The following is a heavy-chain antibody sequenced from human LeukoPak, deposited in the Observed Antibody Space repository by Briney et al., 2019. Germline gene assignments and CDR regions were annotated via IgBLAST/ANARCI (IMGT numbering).Heavy chain of an antibody. V-gene: IGHV4-4*07. Sequence: SETLSLTCTVSGGSISSYYWSWIRQPAGKGLEWIGRIYTSGSTHYNPSLKSRVTMSVDTSKNQFSLKLSSVTAADTAVYYCARGGSYYYDSSGYYQAKGFDYWGQGTLVTVSS. D-gene: IGHD3-22*01. J-gene: IGHJ4*02. CDR1: GGSISSYY. CDR3: ARGGSYYYDSSGYYQAKGFDY. CDR2: IYTSGST.